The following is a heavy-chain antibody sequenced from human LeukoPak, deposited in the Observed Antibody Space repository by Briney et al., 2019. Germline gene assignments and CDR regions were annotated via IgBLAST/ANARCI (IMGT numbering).Heavy chain of an antibody. J-gene: IGHJ3*02. V-gene: IGHV3-21*01. D-gene: IGHD5-18*01. CDR1: GFTFSSYS. Sequence: GGSLRLSCAASGFTFSSYSMNWVRQAPGKGLEWVSSISSSSSYIYYADSVKGRFTISRDNAKNSLYLQMNSLRAEDTAVYYCATQGASGYSYGFGPYDAAFDIWGQGTMVTVSS. CDR3: ATQGASGYSYGFGPYDAAFDI. CDR2: ISSSSSYI.